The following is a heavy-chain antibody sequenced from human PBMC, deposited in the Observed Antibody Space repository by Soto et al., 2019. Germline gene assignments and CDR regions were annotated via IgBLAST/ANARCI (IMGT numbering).Heavy chain of an antibody. Sequence: QVQRVQSGAEVKKPGASVKVSCQASGYTFTDYFIHWVRQAPGQDFEWMGWINPKSRGTNYAQKFKGRVTMTRDMSTSTAYTAFRGMISDDTAVYYCASVTLKSVTWFAHRGQVTLVTVSS. J-gene: IGHJ5*02. CDR3: ASVTLKSVTWFAH. CDR2: INPKSRGT. CDR1: GYTFTDYF. D-gene: IGHD3-16*01. V-gene: IGHV1-2*02.